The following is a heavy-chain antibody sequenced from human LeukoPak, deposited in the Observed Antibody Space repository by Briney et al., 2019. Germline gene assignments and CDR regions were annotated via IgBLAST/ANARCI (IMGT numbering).Heavy chain of an antibody. Sequence: ASVKVSCKASGYTFTGYYMHWVRQAPGQGLEWMGWINPNSGGTNYAQKFQGRVTMTRDMSTSTVYMELSSLRSEDTAVYYCARVGYISGYFFDYWGQGTLVTVSS. CDR1: GYTFTGYY. J-gene: IGHJ4*02. CDR2: INPNSGGT. D-gene: IGHD5-18*01. CDR3: ARVGYISGYFFDY. V-gene: IGHV1-2*02.